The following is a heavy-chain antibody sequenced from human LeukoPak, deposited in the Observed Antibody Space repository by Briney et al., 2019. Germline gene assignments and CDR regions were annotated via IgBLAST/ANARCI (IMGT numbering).Heavy chain of an antibody. D-gene: IGHD2-21*02. CDR1: GFTFSSYS. Sequence: GGSLRLSCAASGFTFSSYSMNWVRQAPGKGLEWVSYISSSSKTIYYADSVKGRFTISRDNSKNTLYLQMNSLRAEDTAVYYCAKSQSGSIAALAYCGGDCYSFDYWGQGTLVTVSS. V-gene: IGHV3-48*01. J-gene: IGHJ4*02. CDR2: ISSSSKTI. CDR3: AKSQSGSIAALAYCGGDCYSFDY.